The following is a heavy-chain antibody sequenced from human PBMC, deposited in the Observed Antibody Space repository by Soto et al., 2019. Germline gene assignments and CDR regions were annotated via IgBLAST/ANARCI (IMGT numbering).Heavy chain of an antibody. Sequence: GASVKVSCKASGYTFTGYYMHWVRQAPGQGLEWMGWINPNSGGTNYAQKFQGRVTMTRDTSISTAYMELSRLRSDDTAVYYCARATIRADYYYYGMDVWGQGTTVTVSS. J-gene: IGHJ6*02. CDR2: INPNSGGT. CDR3: ARATIRADYYYYGMDV. D-gene: IGHD5-12*01. CDR1: GYTFTGYY. V-gene: IGHV1-2*02.